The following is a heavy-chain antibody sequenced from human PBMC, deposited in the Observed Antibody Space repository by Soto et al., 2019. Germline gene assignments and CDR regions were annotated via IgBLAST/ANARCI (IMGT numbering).Heavy chain of an antibody. CDR1: GFSFSDYY. J-gene: IGHJ4*02. CDR2: TRNKASSYTT. V-gene: IGHV3-72*01. D-gene: IGHD3-22*01. CDR3: AREGSSSGPDYEY. Sequence: EVQLVESGGGLVQPGGSLRLSCAASGFSFSDYYINWVRQAPGKGLEWVGRTRNKASSYTTDYAAFVKGRFTSSRDDSKNLIYLQMNSLKPEDAAVYYCAREGSSSGPDYEYWGQGTVVTVSS.